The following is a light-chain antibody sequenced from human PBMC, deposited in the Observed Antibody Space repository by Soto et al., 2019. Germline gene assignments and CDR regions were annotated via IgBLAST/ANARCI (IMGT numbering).Light chain of an antibody. J-gene: IGKJ1*01. Sequence: DVQMTQSLATLSASITDRVTIACRASQSSSSWLAWYQQQPEKATKLLIYKASSLKSGAPSRCSGSGSRTEFTLTISILQPDDFASYCCQQNKSYPLTFGQGTKVDIK. CDR3: QQNKSYPLT. V-gene: IGKV1-5*03. CDR2: KAS. CDR1: QSSSSW.